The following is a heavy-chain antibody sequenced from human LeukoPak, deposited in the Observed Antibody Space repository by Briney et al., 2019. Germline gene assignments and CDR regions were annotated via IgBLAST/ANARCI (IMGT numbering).Heavy chain of an antibody. CDR3: AKDQDTPPTIFGVALI. V-gene: IGHV3-23*01. CDR1: GFTFSSYA. D-gene: IGHD3-3*01. CDR2: ISGSGGST. J-gene: IGHJ3*02. Sequence: GGSLRLSCAASGFTFSSYAMSWVRQAPGEGLEWVSAISGSGGSTYYADSVKGRFTISRDNSKNTLYLQMNSLRAEDTAVYYCAKDQDTPPTIFGVALIWGQGTMVTVSS.